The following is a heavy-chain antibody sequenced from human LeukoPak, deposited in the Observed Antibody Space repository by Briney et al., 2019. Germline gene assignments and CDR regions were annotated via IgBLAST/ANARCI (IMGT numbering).Heavy chain of an antibody. Sequence: SVKVSCKASGGTFSSYAISWVRQAPGQGLEWMGGIIPIFGTANYAQKFQGRVTITADESTSTAYMELSSLGSEDTAVYYCARMNCGGDCYSPKSYYYYGMDVWGQGTTVTVSS. V-gene: IGHV1-69*01. J-gene: IGHJ6*02. CDR2: IIPIFGTA. CDR1: GGTFSSYA. CDR3: ARMNCGGDCYSPKSYYYYGMDV. D-gene: IGHD2-21*02.